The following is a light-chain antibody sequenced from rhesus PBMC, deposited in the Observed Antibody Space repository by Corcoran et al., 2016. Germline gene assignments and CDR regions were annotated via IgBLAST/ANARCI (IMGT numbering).Light chain of an antibody. V-gene: IGKV1-25*01. CDR1: QAITND. CDR2: EAS. J-gene: IGKJ2*01. Sequence: DIQMTQSPSSLSASVGDRVTIPCRASQAITNDLAWYQQKPGETPKLLISEASNLQSGLPSRFSGSGSGTDLTLTISSLQPEDFATYCCQHYYSSPYSFGQGTKVEIK. CDR3: QHYYSSPYS.